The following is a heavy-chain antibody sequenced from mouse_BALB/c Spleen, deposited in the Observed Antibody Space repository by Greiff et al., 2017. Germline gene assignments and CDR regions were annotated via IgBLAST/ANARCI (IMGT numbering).Heavy chain of an antibody. CDR3: AKIYDGYYGGAY. D-gene: IGHD2-3*01. J-gene: IGHJ3*01. V-gene: IGHV5-9-4*01. CDR1: GFTFSSYA. CDR2: ISSGGSYT. Sequence: EVKLVESGGGLVKPGGSLKLSCAASGFTFSSYAMSWVRQSPEKRLEWVAEISSGGSYTYYPDTVTGRFTISRDNAKNTLYLEMSSLRSEDTAMYYCAKIYDGYYGGAYWGQGTLVTVSA.